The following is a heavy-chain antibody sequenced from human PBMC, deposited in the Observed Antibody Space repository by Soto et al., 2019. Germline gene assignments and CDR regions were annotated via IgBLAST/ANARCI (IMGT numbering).Heavy chain of an antibody. J-gene: IGHJ4*02. CDR3: ARREIKGPIDY. CDR2: IDYSGST. CDR1: GGSISSYY. Sequence: PSETLSLTCTVSGGSISSYYWSWIRQPPGKGLEWIGYIDYSGSTNYNPSLKSRVTMSVDTSKNQFSLKLTSVTAVDTAVYYCARREIKGPIDYWGQGTLVT. V-gene: IGHV4-59*12. D-gene: IGHD1-26*01.